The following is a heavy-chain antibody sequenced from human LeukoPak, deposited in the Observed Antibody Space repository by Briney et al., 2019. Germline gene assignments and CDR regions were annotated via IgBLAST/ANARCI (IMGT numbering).Heavy chain of an antibody. CDR3: ARDRRSSSWDYYYYGMDV. CDR1: GFTFTTYW. V-gene: IGHV3-7*01. CDR2: IKRDGSVK. J-gene: IGHJ6*02. D-gene: IGHD6-13*01. Sequence: HPGGSLRLSCAASGFTFTTYWMAWVRQAPGKGLEWVANIKRDGSVKYYVDSVKDRFTISRDNAKNSLYLQMNSLRAEDTAVYYCARDRRSSSWDYYYYGMDVWGQGTTVTVSS.